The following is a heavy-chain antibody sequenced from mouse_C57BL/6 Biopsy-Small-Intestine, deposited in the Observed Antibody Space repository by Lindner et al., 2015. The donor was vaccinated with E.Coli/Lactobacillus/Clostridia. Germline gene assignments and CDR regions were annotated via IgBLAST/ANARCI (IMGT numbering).Heavy chain of an antibody. CDR1: GYTFTNYW. V-gene: IGHV1-7*01. CDR2: INPTSGST. J-gene: IGHJ1*03. Sequence: VQLQESGAELAKPGASVKLSCKASGYTFTNYWMHWVKQRPGQGLEWIGYINPTSGSTKYNQKFKDTAALTADKSSSTAYMRLSSLTYEDSAVYYCARDGTWYFDVWGTGTTVTVSS. CDR3: ARDGTWYFDV. D-gene: IGHD2-1*01.